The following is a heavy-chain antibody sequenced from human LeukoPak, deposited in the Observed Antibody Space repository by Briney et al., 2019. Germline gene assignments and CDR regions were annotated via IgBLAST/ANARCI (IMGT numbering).Heavy chain of an antibody. CDR1: GFTFRTLA. V-gene: IGHV3-23*01. Sequence: GGSLRLSCAASGFTFRTLAMNWVRQAPGKGLEWVSTISDNGRSTHYADSVKGRFTISRDNSKNTLYLQMNSLRAEDTAVYYCTRDVDHYFDYWGQGTLVTVSS. J-gene: IGHJ4*02. CDR2: ISDNGRST. CDR3: TRDVDHYFDY.